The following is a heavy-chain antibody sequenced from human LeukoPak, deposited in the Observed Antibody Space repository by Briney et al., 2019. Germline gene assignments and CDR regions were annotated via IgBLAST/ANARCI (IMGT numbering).Heavy chain of an antibody. CDR3: AREAGATALRRNYYYYYMDV. CDR1: GNSFGDYY. V-gene: IGHV4-4*07. Sequence: SETLSLTCTVSGNSFGDYYWSWIRQPAGKGLEWIGRVYTSGSTTYNPSLKSRVTMSVDTSKSQFSLNLMSVTAADTAVYYCAREAGATALRRNYYYYYMDVWGKGTTVTISS. D-gene: IGHD1-26*01. CDR2: VYTSGST. J-gene: IGHJ6*03.